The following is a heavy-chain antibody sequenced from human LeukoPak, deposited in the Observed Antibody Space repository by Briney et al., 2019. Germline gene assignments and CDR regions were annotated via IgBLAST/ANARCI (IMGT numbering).Heavy chain of an antibody. J-gene: IGHJ4*02. V-gene: IGHV3-15*01. CDR3: TTGTWIQLWLADF. CDR2: IKSKTDGGTT. Sequence: GGSLRLSCAASGFTFSNAWMSWVRQAPGKGLEWVGHIKSKTDGGTTDYAAPVRGRFTISRDDSKNTLYLQMNSLKIEDTAVYYCTTGTWIQLWLADFWGQGTLVTVSS. CDR1: GFTFSNAW. D-gene: IGHD5-18*01.